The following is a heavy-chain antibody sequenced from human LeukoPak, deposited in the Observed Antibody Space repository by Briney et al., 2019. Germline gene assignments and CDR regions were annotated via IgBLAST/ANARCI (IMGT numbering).Heavy chain of an antibody. CDR2: IRSKANSYAT. Sequence: QSGGSLRLSWAASGFTLIGSAMHWVRQASGKGLEWVGRIRSKANSYATAYAASVKGRFTISRDDSKNTAYLQMNSLKTEDTAVYYCTRPDVIAVAGKDYWGQGTLVTVSS. CDR1: GFTLIGSA. CDR3: TRPDVIAVAGKDY. D-gene: IGHD6-19*01. J-gene: IGHJ4*02. V-gene: IGHV3-73*01.